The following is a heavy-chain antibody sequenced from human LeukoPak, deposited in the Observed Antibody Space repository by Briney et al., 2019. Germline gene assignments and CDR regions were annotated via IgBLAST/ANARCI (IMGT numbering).Heavy chain of an antibody. CDR1: GYTFTSYD. D-gene: IGHD7-27*01. V-gene: IGHV1-8*01. CDR2: MSPNSGDT. J-gene: IGHJ4*02. CDR3: ARGPPNWGYDY. Sequence: ASVKVSCKASGYTFTSYDFNWVRQATGQRPEWMGWMSPNSGDTGYAQKFQDRVTITRNTSISTAYMELSSLRSDGTAVYYCARGPPNWGYDYWGPGTLVTVSS.